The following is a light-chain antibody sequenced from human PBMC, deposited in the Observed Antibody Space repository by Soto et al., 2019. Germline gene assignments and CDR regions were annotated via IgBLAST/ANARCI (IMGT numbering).Light chain of an antibody. CDR3: QQYNIFRT. CDR2: HAS. CDR1: QSISTW. V-gene: IGKV1-5*03. J-gene: IGKJ1*01. Sequence: DIQMTQSPSTLSASVGDRVTITCRASQSISTWLAWYQQKPGRAPKLLITHASTLQSGVPSRFIGRGSGTEFTLTISGLQPGDFATYYCQQYNIFRTFGQGTEVEIK.